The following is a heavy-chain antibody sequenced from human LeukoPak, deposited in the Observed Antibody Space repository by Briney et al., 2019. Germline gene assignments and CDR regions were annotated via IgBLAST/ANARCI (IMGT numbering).Heavy chain of an antibody. D-gene: IGHD6-13*01. CDR1: GFTFSDYY. CDR2: ISSSGTTI. J-gene: IGHJ4*02. V-gene: IGHV3-11*04. Sequence: PGGSLRLSCAASGFTFSDYYITWIRQAPGKGLEWVSYISSSGTTIYYADSVKGRFTISRDNAKNSLYLQMNSLRAEDTAVYYCARVIAAAGIDYWGQGTLVTVSS. CDR3: ARVIAAAGIDY.